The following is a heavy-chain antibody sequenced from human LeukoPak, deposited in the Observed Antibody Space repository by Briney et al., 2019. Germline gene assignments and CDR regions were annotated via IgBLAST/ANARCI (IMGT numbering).Heavy chain of an antibody. CDR1: GFTFSSYA. CDR3: ARDDHDSSGYFDY. J-gene: IGHJ4*02. CDR2: ISYDGSNK. Sequence: GGSLRLSCAASGFTFSSYAMSWVRQAPGKGLEWVAVISYDGSNKYYADSVKGRFTISRDNSKNTLYLQMNSLRAEDTAVYYCARDDHDSSGYFDYWGQGTLVTVSS. V-gene: IGHV3-30-3*01. D-gene: IGHD3-22*01.